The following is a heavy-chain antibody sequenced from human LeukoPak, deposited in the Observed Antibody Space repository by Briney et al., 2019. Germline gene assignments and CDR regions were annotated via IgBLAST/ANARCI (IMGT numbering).Heavy chain of an antibody. V-gene: IGHV4-39*07. D-gene: IGHD6-19*01. CDR1: GGSITSSSYY. CDR3: ARGNSLLRPRSSGWGGAFDI. Sequence: PSETLSLTCTVSGGSITSSSYYWVWIRQPPGMGLEWIGSKFYSGGTYYNPSLKSRVTLSVDASKNQFSLKLSSVTAADTAVYYCARGNSLLRPRSSGWGGAFDIWGQGTMATVSS. J-gene: IGHJ3*02. CDR2: KFYSGGT.